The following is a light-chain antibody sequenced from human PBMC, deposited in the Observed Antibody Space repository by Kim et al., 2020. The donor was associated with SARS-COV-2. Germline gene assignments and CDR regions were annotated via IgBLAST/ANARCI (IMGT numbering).Light chain of an antibody. CDR2: GKN. Sequence: VAWGQTVRITCQGDSLRSYYATWYQQKLGQAPILVIYGKNNRPSGIPDRFSGSSSGNTASLTITGTQAGDEADYYCNSRDSNDNVVFGGGTQLTVL. CDR1: SLRSYY. V-gene: IGLV3-19*01. CDR3: NSRDSNDNVV. J-gene: IGLJ2*01.